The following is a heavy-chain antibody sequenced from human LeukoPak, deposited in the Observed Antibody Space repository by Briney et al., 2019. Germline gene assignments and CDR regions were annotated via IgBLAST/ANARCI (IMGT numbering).Heavy chain of an antibody. J-gene: IGHJ4*02. CDR2: ISGSGGST. Sequence: GGSLRLSCAAAGFTFSSYAMSWVRQAPGKGLEWVSGISGSGGSTYYADSVKGRFTISRDNAKKSLYLQMNSLRAEDTAVYYCATPGLLGYCSSAICAPPGYWGQGTLVTVSS. CDR3: ATPGLLGYCSSAICAPPGY. D-gene: IGHD2-2*01. CDR1: GFTFSSYA. V-gene: IGHV3-23*01.